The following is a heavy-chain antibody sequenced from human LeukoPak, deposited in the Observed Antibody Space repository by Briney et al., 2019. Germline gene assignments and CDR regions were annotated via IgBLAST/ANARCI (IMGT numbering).Heavy chain of an antibody. D-gene: IGHD3/OR15-3a*01. J-gene: IGHJ4*02. CDR1: GFTFSSSA. Sequence: LAGGSLRLSCAASGFTFSSSAMSWVRQAPGKGLEWVSAISNNGGYTYYADSVQGRFTISRDNSKSTLCLQMNSLRAEDTAVYYCATSYDMGWLIGYWGQGTLVTVSS. V-gene: IGHV3-23*01. CDR2: ISNNGGYT. CDR3: ATSYDMGWLIGY.